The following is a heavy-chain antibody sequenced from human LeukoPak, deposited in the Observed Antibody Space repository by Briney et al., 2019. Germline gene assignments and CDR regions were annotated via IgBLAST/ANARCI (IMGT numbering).Heavy chain of an antibody. Sequence: SETLSLTCTVSGGSISTSGYYWGWIRQPPGKGLEWIGSIYYSGSAYYNPSLKSRVTISVDTSKNHFSLKLSSVTTADTAVYYCARDCPAYCNGGSCYYYYYMDVWGKGTTVTVSS. CDR3: ARDCPAYCNGGSCYYYYYMDV. CDR1: GGSISTSGYY. V-gene: IGHV4-39*07. CDR2: IYYSGSA. D-gene: IGHD2-15*01. J-gene: IGHJ6*03.